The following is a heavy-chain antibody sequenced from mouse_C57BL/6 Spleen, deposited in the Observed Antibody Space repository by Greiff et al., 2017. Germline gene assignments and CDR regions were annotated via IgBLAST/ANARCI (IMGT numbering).Heavy chain of an antibody. Sequence: EVQVVESGGGLVQPKGSLKLSCAASGFSFNTYAMNWVRQAPGKGLEWVARIRSKSNNYATYYADSVKDRFTISRDDSESMLYLQMNNLKTEDTAMYYCVRNYGSSYYWYFDVWGTGTTVTVSS. V-gene: IGHV10-1*01. CDR2: IRSKSNNYAT. J-gene: IGHJ1*03. CDR3: VRNYGSSYYWYFDV. D-gene: IGHD1-1*01. CDR1: GFSFNTYA.